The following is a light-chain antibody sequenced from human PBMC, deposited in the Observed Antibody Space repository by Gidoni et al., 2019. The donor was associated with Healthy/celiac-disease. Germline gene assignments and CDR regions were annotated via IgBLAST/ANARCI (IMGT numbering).Light chain of an antibody. J-gene: IGKJ4*01. CDR1: QSVSSN. CDR2: GAS. CDR3: QQYNNWPLT. Sequence: ELVMTQSPATLSVSPGERATLSCRASQSVSSNLAWYQQKPGQAPRLLIYGASTRATGITARFSGSGSGTEFTLTISSLQSEDFAVYYCQQYNNWPLTFGGXTKVEIK. V-gene: IGKV3-15*01.